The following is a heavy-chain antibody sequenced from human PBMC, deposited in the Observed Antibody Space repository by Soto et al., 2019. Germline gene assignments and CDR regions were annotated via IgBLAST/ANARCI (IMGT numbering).Heavy chain of an antibody. CDR2: IIPIFGTA. Sequence: QVQLVQSGAEVKKPGSSVKVSCKASGGNFSSYAISWVRQAPGQGLEWMGGIIPIFGTANYAQKFQGRVTIIAEESTSTAYMELSSLRSEDTAVYYCAGVAEGPVVVTAMIWFDPWGQGTLVTVSS. D-gene: IGHD2-21*02. CDR1: GGNFSSYA. J-gene: IGHJ5*02. CDR3: AGVAEGPVVVTAMIWFDP. V-gene: IGHV1-69*01.